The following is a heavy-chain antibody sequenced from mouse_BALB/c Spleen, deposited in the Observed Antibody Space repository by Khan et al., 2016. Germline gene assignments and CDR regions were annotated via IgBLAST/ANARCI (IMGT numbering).Heavy chain of an antibody. J-gene: IGHJ4*01. V-gene: IGHV5-12*02. CDR3: AIQDYYYGSSYAMDY. CDR1: GFTFSDYY. Sequence: EVELVESGGGLVQPGGSLKLSCATSGFTFSDYYMYWVRQTPEKRLEWVAYISNGGGSTYYPDTVKGRFTISRDNAKNTLYLQMSRLKSEDTAMYYSAIQDYYYGSSYAMDYWGQGTSVTVSS. D-gene: IGHD1-1*01. CDR2: ISNGGGST.